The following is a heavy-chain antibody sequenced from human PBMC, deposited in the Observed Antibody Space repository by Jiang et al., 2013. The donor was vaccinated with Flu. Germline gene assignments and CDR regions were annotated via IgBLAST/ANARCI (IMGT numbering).Heavy chain of an antibody. J-gene: IGHJ3*02. Sequence: LLKPSETLSLTCAVYGGSFSGYYWSWIRQPPGKGLEWIGEINHSGSTNYNPSLKSRVTISVDTSKNQFSLKLSSVTAADTAVYYCARGSSRVLTGWLNRSFQEDAFDIWGQGTMVTVSS. CDR1: GGSFSGYY. CDR2: INHSGST. V-gene: IGHV4-34*01. D-gene: IGHD3-9*01. CDR3: ARGSSRVLTGWLNRSFQEDAFDI.